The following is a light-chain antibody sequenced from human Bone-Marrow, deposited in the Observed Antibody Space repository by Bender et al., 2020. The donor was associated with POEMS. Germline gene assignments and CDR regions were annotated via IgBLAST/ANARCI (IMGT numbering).Light chain of an antibody. CDR3: QVWDTNTGV. CDR1: NIGSES. Sequence: SYVLTQPPSVSVAPGQTARITCGGNNIGSESVHWYHQKPGQAPVLVVYDDTDRPSGIPERFSGSNSGNTATLTISRVEAGDEADYYCQVWDTNTGVFGGGTKLTVL. J-gene: IGLJ3*02. V-gene: IGLV3-21*02. CDR2: DDT.